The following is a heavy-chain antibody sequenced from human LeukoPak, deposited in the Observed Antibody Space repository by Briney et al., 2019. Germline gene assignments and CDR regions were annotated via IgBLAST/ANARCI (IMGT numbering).Heavy chain of an antibody. D-gene: IGHD1-26*01. J-gene: IGHJ3*02. CDR3: ARAYSGSPLDAFDI. CDR2: MYYSGST. Sequence: SETLSLTCTVSNGSISSRSYYWGWIRQSPGKGLEWIGSMYYSGSTYYKRSLKSRVTISGDTSKNQFSLKLSSVTAADTAVYYCARAYSGSPLDAFDIWGQGTMVTVSS. CDR1: NGSISSRSYY. V-gene: IGHV4-39*07.